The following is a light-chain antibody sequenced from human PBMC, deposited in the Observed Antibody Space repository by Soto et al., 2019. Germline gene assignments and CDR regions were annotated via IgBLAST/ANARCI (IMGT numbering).Light chain of an antibody. Sequence: EIVLTQSPGTLSLSPGERATLSCRASQSVGNNYLAWYQQKPGQAPRLLIHSASSRATGIADRFSGSGSGTDFTLTISRLEPEDFAVYYCHQHAASPLTFGGGTKVDIK. J-gene: IGKJ4*01. CDR1: QSVGNNY. V-gene: IGKV3-20*01. CDR2: SAS. CDR3: HQHAASPLT.